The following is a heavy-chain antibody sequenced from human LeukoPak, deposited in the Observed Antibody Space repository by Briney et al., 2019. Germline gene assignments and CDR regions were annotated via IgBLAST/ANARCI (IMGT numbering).Heavy chain of an antibody. CDR2: IYSGGST. J-gene: IGHJ4*02. CDR1: GFTVSSNY. CDR3: ARDYDWAFGF. V-gene: IGHV3-66*01. Sequence: GGSLRLSCAASGFTVSSNYMSWVRQAPGKGLEWVSVIYSGGSTHYADSVKGRFIISRDNSKNRLYPQINSLRAEDTAVYYCARDYDWAFGFWGQGTRVTVSS. D-gene: IGHD3-9*01.